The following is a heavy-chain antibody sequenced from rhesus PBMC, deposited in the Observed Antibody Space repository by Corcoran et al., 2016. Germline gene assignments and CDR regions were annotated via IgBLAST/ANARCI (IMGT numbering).Heavy chain of an antibody. CDR3: ARGIAAAGTGDY. J-gene: IGHJ4*01. D-gene: IGHD6-25*01. CDR2: IYWDDDK. Sequence: QVTLKESGPALVKPTQTLTLTCTFSGFSLSPSGIGLGCLRPPPGKALEWLASIYWDDDKYYNTSLKSRLTISKDTSKNQVVLTMTNMDPVDTATYYCARGIAAAGTGDYWGQGVLVTVSS. V-gene: IGHV2S1*01. CDR1: GFSLSPSGIG.